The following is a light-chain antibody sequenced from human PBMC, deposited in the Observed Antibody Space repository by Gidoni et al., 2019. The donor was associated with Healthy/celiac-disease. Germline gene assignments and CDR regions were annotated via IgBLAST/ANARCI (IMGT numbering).Light chain of an antibody. CDR3: QQSYSTLIT. V-gene: IGKV1-39*01. CDR2: AAS. J-gene: IGKJ3*01. Sequence: VGDRVTITCRASQSISSYLNWYQQKPGKAPKLLIYAASSLQSGVPSRFSGSGSGTDFTLTISSLQPEDFATYYCQQSYSTLITFGPXTKVDIK. CDR1: QSISSY.